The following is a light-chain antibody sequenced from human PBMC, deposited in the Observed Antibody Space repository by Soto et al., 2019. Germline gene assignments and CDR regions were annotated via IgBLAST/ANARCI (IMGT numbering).Light chain of an antibody. CDR3: QQFNTDPPLT. CDR1: QGIRNY. Sequence: DIQLTQSPSFLSASVGDRVTITCRASQGIRNYLAWYQQKPGKAPKVLISAASTLQSGVTSRFSGSGSGTEFTLTINSLQPEDFATYYCQQFNTDPPLTFGGGTKVEIK. J-gene: IGKJ4*01. CDR2: AAS. V-gene: IGKV1-9*01.